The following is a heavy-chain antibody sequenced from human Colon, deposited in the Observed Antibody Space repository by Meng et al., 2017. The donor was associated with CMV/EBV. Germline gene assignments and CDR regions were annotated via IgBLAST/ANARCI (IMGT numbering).Heavy chain of an antibody. CDR2: ISGADHST. V-gene: IGHV1-3*01. CDR3: ARGGYTGSWLDLDL. J-gene: IGHJ5*02. D-gene: IGHD6-13*01. Sequence: VQLVQSGAELKKPGASVKISCEASGYSFSEYAMHWVRQAPGQRLEWVGWISGADHSTKYSEKFQGRVTITKDTSASTSYMEVYSLRLEDTAIYYCARGGYTGSWLDLDLWGQGTLV. CDR1: GYSFSEYA.